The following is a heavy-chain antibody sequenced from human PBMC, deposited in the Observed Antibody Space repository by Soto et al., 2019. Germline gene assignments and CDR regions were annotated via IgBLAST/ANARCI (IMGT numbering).Heavy chain of an antibody. D-gene: IGHD4-17*01. V-gene: IGHV3-30*18. CDR3: AKVTTVTPLGYYYYNGMDV. Sequence: SMRPSGAASGFAFSSYGMHWVRQAAGKGLEWVAVISYDGSNKYYADSVKGRFTISRDNSKNTLYLQMNSLRAEDTAVYYCAKVTTVTPLGYYYYNGMDVWGQGTTVTVSS. CDR2: ISYDGSNK. CDR1: GFAFSSYG. J-gene: IGHJ6*02.